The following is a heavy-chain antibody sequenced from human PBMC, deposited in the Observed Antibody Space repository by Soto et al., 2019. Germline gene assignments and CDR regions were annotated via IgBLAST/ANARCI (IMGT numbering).Heavy chain of an antibody. Sequence: QVQLVESGGGVVQPGRSLRLSCAASGFTFSSYAMHWVRQAPGKGLEWVAVISYDGSNKYYADSVKGRFTISRDNSKNTVYLQMNSLRAEDTAVYYGASSYSGRLDIWGQGTMVTVSS. V-gene: IGHV3-30-3*01. J-gene: IGHJ3*02. CDR2: ISYDGSNK. CDR3: ASSYSGRLDI. CDR1: GFTFSSYA. D-gene: IGHD1-26*01.